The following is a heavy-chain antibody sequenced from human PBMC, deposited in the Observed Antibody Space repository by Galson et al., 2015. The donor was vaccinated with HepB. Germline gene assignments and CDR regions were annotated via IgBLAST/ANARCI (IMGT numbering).Heavy chain of an antibody. CDR1: GGTFSSYA. J-gene: IGHJ3*02. Sequence: SVKVSCKASGGTFSSYAISWVRQAPGQGLEWMGGIIPIFGTANYAQKFQGRVTITADKSTSTAYMELSSLRSEDTAVYYCARDPHCSGGSCYSDRQGAFDIWGQGTMVTVSS. CDR3: ARDPHCSGGSCYSDRQGAFDI. CDR2: IIPIFGTA. D-gene: IGHD2-15*01. V-gene: IGHV1-69*06.